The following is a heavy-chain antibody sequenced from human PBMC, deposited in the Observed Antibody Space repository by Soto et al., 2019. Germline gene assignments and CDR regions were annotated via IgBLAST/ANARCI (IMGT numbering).Heavy chain of an antibody. CDR2: IIPSFGTA. J-gene: IGHJ6*02. CDR3: ARENVVVTANHYYYYGMDV. D-gene: IGHD2-21*02. CDR1: GGTFSSYA. Sequence: QVQLVQSGAEVKKPGSSVKVSCKASGGTFSSYAISWVRQAPGQGLEWMGGIIPSFGTANYAQKFQGRVTITADKYTSTAYRELSSLRSEDTAVYYCARENVVVTANHYYYYGMDVWGQGTTVTVSS. V-gene: IGHV1-69*06.